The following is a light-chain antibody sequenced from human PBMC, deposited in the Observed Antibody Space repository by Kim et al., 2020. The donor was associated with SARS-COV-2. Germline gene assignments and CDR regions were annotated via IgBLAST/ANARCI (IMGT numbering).Light chain of an antibody. CDR3: QQHSDWPPTLT. Sequence: PGERATLSCKSSQSLDTSFAWYQQKPGPAPRPLIIYAAIRTTGTPAEFSGSGFGTDFSLTITSLEPEDFAVDYCQQHSDWPPTLTFGQGTKVDIK. CDR1: QSLDTS. J-gene: IGKJ1*01. CDR2: YAA. V-gene: IGKV3-11*01.